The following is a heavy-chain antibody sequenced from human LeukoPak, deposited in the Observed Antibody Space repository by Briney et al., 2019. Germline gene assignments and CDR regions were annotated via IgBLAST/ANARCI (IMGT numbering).Heavy chain of an antibody. CDR1: GYNFSSDW. J-gene: IGHJ5*02. D-gene: IGHD1-7*01. V-gene: IGHV5-51*01. CDR3: VRQGGRNLNWFDP. CDR2: IYPGDSDT. Sequence: KPGESLKISCKASGYNFSSDWIGWVRQMPGKGLEWMGIIYPGDSDTRYSPSFQGQVTISADKSISTAYLQWSSLKASDTAMYYCVRQGGRNLNWFDPWGQGTLVTVSS.